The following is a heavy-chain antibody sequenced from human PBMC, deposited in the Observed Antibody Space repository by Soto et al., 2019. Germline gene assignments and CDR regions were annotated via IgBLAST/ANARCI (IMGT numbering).Heavy chain of an antibody. D-gene: IGHD3-16*01. CDR3: ARAYEGDYFDY. Sequence: QVQLVESGGGVVQPGRSLRLTCAASGFTFSSYAMHWDRQAPGKGLEWVAVISYDGSNKYYADSVKGRFTISRDNSKNTLYLQMNSLRAEDTAVYYCARAYEGDYFDYWGQGTLVTVSS. J-gene: IGHJ4*02. CDR1: GFTFSSYA. V-gene: IGHV3-30-3*01. CDR2: ISYDGSNK.